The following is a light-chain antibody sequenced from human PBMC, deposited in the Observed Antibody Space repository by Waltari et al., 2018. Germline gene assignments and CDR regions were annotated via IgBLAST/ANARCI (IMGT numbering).Light chain of an antibody. CDR1: QASSSS. CDR3: QQFYNYPPT. V-gene: IGKV1D-13*01. CDR2: DAS. J-gene: IGKJ5*01. Sequence: AIQLTQSPLSLSASAGDTVTIACRASQASSSSLVWYQPKPGKAPKRLIYDASTLENGVPSRFSGSGSGTDFTLTISSLQPEDFSTYHCQQFYNYPPTFGQGTRLEIK.